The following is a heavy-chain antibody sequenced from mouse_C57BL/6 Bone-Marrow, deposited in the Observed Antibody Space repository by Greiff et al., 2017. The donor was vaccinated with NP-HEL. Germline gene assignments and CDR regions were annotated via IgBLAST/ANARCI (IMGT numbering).Heavy chain of an antibody. J-gene: IGHJ4*01. Sequence: QVQLQQPGAELVKPGASVKLSCKASGYTFTSYWMQWVKQRPGQGLEWIGEIDPSDSYTNYNQKFKGTATLTVETYSSTAYMQLSSLTSEYSAVYYCARVLYYGSSYWSYEDYWGQGTSVTVSS. CDR2: IDPSDSYT. V-gene: IGHV1-50*01. CDR1: GYTFTSYW. D-gene: IGHD1-1*01. CDR3: ARVLYYGSSYWSYEDY.